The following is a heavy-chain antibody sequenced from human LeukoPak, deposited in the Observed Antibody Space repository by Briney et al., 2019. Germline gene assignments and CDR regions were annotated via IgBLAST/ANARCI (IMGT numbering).Heavy chain of an antibody. CDR1: GGSISSSSYY. V-gene: IGHV4-39*01. D-gene: IGHD3-22*01. Sequence: PSETLSLTCTVSGGSISSSSYYWDWIRQPPGKGLEWMGTIYYSGTPYYNPSLKSRVTISVDTSRNQFSLKLSSVTATDTAVYYCARMIGDDAFDIWGQGTMVTVSS. J-gene: IGHJ3*02. CDR3: ARMIGDDAFDI. CDR2: IYYSGTP.